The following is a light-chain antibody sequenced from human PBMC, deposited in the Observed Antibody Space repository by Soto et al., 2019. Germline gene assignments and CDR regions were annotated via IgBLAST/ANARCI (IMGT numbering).Light chain of an antibody. CDR3: QQYNDWPYT. CDR2: GAS. J-gene: IGKJ2*01. Sequence: EIVMTQSPATLSVSPGERATLSCRAAQSVGSNLAWYQQKPGQAPRLLIYGASTRATGIPVRFSGSGSGTDFTLTISSLQSEDFVLYYCQQYNDWPYTFGQGTKLEIK. V-gene: IGKV3-15*01. CDR1: QSVGSN.